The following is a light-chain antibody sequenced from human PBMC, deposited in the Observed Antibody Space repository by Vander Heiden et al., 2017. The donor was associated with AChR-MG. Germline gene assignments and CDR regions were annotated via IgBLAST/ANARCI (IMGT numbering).Light chain of an antibody. CDR1: SSNTGTGSD. Sequence: QSVLTQPPSVSGAPGQRVTISCTGSSSNTGTGSDVQWYQHLPGTAPKLLIYGNGNRPSGVPDRFSGSKSGTSASLAITGLQAEDEADYYCQSYDTSLSGSVFGTGTKVTVL. CDR3: QSYDTSLSGSV. CDR2: GNG. V-gene: IGLV1-40*01. J-gene: IGLJ1*01.